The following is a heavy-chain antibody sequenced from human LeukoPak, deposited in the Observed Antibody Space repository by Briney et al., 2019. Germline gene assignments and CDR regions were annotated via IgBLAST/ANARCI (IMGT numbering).Heavy chain of an antibody. D-gene: IGHD1-26*01. CDR2: ISGSGGST. Sequence: GGSLRLSCAASGFTFSSYAMSWVRQAPGKGLEWVSAISGSGGSTYYADSVKGRFTISRDNSKNTLYLQMNSLRAEDTAVYYCANTRSGSYYDGPGYWGQGTLVTVSS. CDR3: ANTRSGSYYDGPGY. J-gene: IGHJ4*02. V-gene: IGHV3-23*01. CDR1: GFTFSSYA.